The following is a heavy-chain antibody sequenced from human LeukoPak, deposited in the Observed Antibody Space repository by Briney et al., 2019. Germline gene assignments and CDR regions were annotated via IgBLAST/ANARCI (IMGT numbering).Heavy chain of an antibody. CDR2: IYYSGST. CDR3: ARPRGDDTFDP. CDR1: GGSISSSSYY. V-gene: IGHV4-39*01. D-gene: IGHD3-16*01. Sequence: SETLSLTYTVSGGSISSSSYYWGWIRQPPGKGLEWIRSIYYSGSTYCNPSLKSRVTISVDTSKNQFSLKLSSVTAADTAVYYCARPRGDDTFDPWGQGTLVTVSS. J-gene: IGHJ5*02.